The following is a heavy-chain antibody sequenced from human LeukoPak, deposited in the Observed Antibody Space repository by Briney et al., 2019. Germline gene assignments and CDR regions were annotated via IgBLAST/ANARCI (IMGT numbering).Heavy chain of an antibody. CDR2: ISYDGSNK. CDR3: ARDRESIAARFFDY. D-gene: IGHD6-6*01. Sequence: GRSLRLSCAASGFTFSSYAMHWVRQAPGKGLEWVAVISYDGSNKYYADSVKGRFTISRDNSKNTLYLQMNSLRAEDTAVYYCARDRESIAARFFDYWGQGTLVTVSS. CDR1: GFTFSSYA. V-gene: IGHV3-30*01. J-gene: IGHJ4*02.